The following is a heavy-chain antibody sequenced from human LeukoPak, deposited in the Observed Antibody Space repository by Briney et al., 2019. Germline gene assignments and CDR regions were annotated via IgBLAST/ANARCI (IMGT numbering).Heavy chain of an antibody. Sequence: PGGSLRLSCAASGFTFSSYAMHWVRQAPGKGLEWVAFIRYDGSNKYYADSVKGRFTISRDNSKNTLYLQMNSLRTEDTTVYYCAKNFADIRAVDRWGQGTLVTVSS. CDR3: AKNFADIRAVDR. CDR2: IRYDGSNK. J-gene: IGHJ4*02. V-gene: IGHV3-30*02. D-gene: IGHD3-3*02. CDR1: GFTFSSYA.